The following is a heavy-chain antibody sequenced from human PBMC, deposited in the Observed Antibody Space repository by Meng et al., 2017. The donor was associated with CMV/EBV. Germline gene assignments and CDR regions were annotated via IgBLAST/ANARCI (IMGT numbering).Heavy chain of an antibody. J-gene: IGHJ6*02. V-gene: IGHV3-53*01. CDR1: GFIVSCNY. D-gene: IGHD6-19*01. Sequence: GGSLRLSCAASGFIVSCNYMSWVRQAPGKGLEWVSVIYSGGSTYYADSVKGRFTISRDNSKNTLYLQMNSLRAEDTAVYYCAREGGLYSSGWYGPLGNYYYGMDVWGQGTTVTVSS. CDR2: IYSGGST. CDR3: AREGGLYSSGWYGPLGNYYYGMDV.